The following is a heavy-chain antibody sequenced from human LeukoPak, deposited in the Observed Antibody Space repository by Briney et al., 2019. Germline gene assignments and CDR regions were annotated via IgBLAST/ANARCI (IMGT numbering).Heavy chain of an antibody. J-gene: IGHJ4*02. Sequence: PGGSLRLSCAASGFTFSSYSMNWVRQAPGKGLEGVANIKQDGSEKYYVDSVKGRFTISRDNAKNSLYLQMNSLRAEDTAVYYCARELLWFGESYWGQGTLVTVSS. V-gene: IGHV3-7*03. CDR1: GFTFSSYS. CDR2: IKQDGSEK. D-gene: IGHD3-10*01. CDR3: ARELLWFGESY.